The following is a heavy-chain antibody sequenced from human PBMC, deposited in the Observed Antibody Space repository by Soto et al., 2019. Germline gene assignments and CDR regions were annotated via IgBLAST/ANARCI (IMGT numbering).Heavy chain of an antibody. D-gene: IGHD1-1*01. CDR1: GYAFTTYG. CDR3: ARGRYGDY. V-gene: IGHV1-18*01. Sequence: QVHLVQSGAEVKKPGASVKVSCKGSGYAFTTYGITWVRQAPGQGLEWMGGISAHNGNTNYAQKLQGRVTVTRDTSTSAAYVELRSLGSDDTGVYYCARGRYGDYWGQGALVTVSS. J-gene: IGHJ4*02. CDR2: ISAHNGNT.